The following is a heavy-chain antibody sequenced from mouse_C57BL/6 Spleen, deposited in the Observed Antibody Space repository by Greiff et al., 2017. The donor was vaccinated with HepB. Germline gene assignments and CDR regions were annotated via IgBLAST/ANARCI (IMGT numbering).Heavy chain of an antibody. CDR1: GYSITSGYY. Sequence: EVKLQESGPGLVKPSQSLSLTCSVTGYSITSGYYWNWIRQFPGNKLEWMGYISYDGSNNYNPSLKNRISITRDTSKNQFFLKLNSVTTEDTATYYCARDGEGGYFDYWGQGTTLTVSS. CDR3: ARDGEGGYFDY. CDR2: ISYDGSN. V-gene: IGHV3-6*01. J-gene: IGHJ2*01.